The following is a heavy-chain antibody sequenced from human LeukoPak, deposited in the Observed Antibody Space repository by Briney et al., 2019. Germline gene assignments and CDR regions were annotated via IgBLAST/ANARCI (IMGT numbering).Heavy chain of an antibody. CDR3: TAGLGQTDDVS. J-gene: IGHJ5*02. D-gene: IGHD3-3*01. CDR1: GFNFNHAW. V-gene: IGHV3-15*01. CDR2: VRTTAEGETT. Sequence: GGSLRLSCEGSGFNFNHAWMSWIRQAPGKGLEWVGRVRTTAEGETTDYAAPVRGRFIISRDDSKSMVYLQMNRLETADTAIYYCTAGLGQTDDVSWGQGTLVTVSS.